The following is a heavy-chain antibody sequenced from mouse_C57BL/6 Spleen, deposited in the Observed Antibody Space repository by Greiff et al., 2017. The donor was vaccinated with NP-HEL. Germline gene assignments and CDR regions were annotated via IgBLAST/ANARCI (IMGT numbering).Heavy chain of an antibody. CDR2: ISGGGGNT. D-gene: IGHD2-4*01. J-gene: IGHJ1*03. CDR3: ARLYDYDDGWYFEV. CDR1: GFTFSSYT. Sequence: EVQRVESGGGLVKPGGSLKLSCAASGFTFSSYTMSWVRQTPGKRLEWVATISGGGGNTYYTDSVKGRFTISRDNAKNTLYLQMSSLRAEDTALYYGARLYDYDDGWYFEVWGTGTTVTVSS. V-gene: IGHV5-9*01.